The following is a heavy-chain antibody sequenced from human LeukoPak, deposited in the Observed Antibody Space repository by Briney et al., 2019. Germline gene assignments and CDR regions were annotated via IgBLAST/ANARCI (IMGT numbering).Heavy chain of an antibody. CDR1: GFTFSSDS. V-gene: IGHV3-48*02. Sequence: GGSLRLSCAGSGFTFSSDSMNWVRQAPGKGLEWVSYISSSGNTKHYVDSVKGRFTICRDNAKNSVYLQMNSLRNEDTAVYYCARDLTSVPTRWGQGTLVTVSS. J-gene: IGHJ4*02. D-gene: IGHD4-17*01. CDR2: ISSSGNTK. CDR3: ARDLTSVPTR.